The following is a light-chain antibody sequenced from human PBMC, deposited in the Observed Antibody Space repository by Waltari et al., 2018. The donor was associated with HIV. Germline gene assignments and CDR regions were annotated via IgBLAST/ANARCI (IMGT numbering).Light chain of an antibody. J-gene: IGLJ3*02. Sequence: QSVLTQPPSASGTPGQRVTIPCSGSSSKIGSKPVHWYQQLPGTAPKLLIYSNSQRPAGVPDRCSGSKSGTAASRAISGLQSEDEADYYCAAWHDSLNGSWVFGGGTKLTVL. CDR2: SNS. V-gene: IGLV1-44*01. CDR3: AAWHDSLNGSWV. CDR1: SSKIGSKP.